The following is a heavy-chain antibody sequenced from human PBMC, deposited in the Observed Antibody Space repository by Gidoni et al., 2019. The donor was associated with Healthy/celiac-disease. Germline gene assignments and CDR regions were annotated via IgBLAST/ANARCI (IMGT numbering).Heavy chain of an antibody. J-gene: IGHJ4*02. CDR2: ISSGSSYI. CDR3: ARVSYYDFWSGYSSFDY. CDR1: GFPFSSYS. D-gene: IGHD3-3*01. V-gene: IGHV3-21*01. Sequence: EVQLVESGGGLVKPGGSLRLSCAASGFPFSSYSMNWVRQAPGKGLECVSSISSGSSYIYYADSVKGRFTISRDNAKNSLYLQMNSLRAEDTAVYYCARVSYYDFWSGYSSFDYWGQGTLVTVSS.